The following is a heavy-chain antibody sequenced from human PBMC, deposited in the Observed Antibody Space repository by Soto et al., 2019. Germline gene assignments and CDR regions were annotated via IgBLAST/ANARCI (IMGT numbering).Heavy chain of an antibody. V-gene: IGHV3-23*01. Sequence: GGSLRLSCAASGFTFSSYAMSWVRQAPGKGLEWVSAISGSGGSTYYADSVKGRFTISRDNSKNTLYLQMNSLRAEDTAVYYCAKGKSLRYYCGMDVCGQGTTVTVSS. CDR2: ISGSGGST. CDR3: AKGKSLRYYCGMDV. J-gene: IGHJ6*02. CDR1: GFTFSSYA.